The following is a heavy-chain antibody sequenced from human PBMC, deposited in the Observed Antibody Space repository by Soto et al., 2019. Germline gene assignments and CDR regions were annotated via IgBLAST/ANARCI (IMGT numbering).Heavy chain of an antibody. D-gene: IGHD1-7*01. Sequence: QVQMVQSGAEVKKPGTSVKVSCKASGYAFINYAVTWVRQAPGEGLEWMGWISPSNDNSYSAQKFQDRVTTSTETSSNTAYMELWRLTSDDTAVYYCSREGGNTGTSDYWGQGTLVTVSS. J-gene: IGHJ4*02. CDR1: GYAFINYA. CDR3: SREGGNTGTSDY. CDR2: ISPSNDNS. V-gene: IGHV1-18*01.